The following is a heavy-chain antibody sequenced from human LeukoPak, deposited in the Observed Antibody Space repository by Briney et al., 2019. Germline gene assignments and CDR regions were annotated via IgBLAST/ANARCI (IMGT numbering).Heavy chain of an antibody. Sequence: TGGSLRLSCAASGFTFSSYGMHWVRQAPGKGLEWVAVIWYDGSNKYYADSVKGRFTISRDNSKNTLYLQMNSLRAEDTAVYYCAKDKPRNWFDPWGQGTLVTVSS. V-gene: IGHV3-33*06. CDR1: GFTFSSYG. CDR2: IWYDGSNK. J-gene: IGHJ5*02. CDR3: AKDKPRNWFDP.